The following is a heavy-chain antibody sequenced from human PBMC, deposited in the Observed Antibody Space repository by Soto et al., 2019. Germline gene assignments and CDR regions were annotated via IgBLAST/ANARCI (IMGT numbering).Heavy chain of an antibody. D-gene: IGHD1-20*01. CDR2: IGFDGTNI. CDR1: GFDFKTYG. CDR3: VRTACVINNCSYRGVR. V-gene: IGHV3-33*01. J-gene: IGHJ4*02. Sequence: GGSLRLSCVASGFDFKTYGMHWVRQAPGKGLEWVAVIGFDGTNIHYSDSVRGRFSISRDNSENTVSLQMNSLRVEDTALYYCVRTACVINNCSYRGVRWGQGTLVTVSS.